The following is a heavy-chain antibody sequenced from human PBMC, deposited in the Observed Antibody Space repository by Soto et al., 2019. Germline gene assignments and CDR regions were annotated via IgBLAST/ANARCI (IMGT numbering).Heavy chain of an antibody. CDR2: VVPILGMA. Sequence: QVQLVQSGAEVKKPGSSVKVSCEASGATFSSYSFSWVRQAPGQGLEWMGRVVPILGMANYAQKFQGRVTITADKSTSTVYMEMRSLRSDDTAVYYCARGGAVVVPGSVDRHNWFDPWGQGTLVTVSS. V-gene: IGHV1-69*02. CDR1: GATFSSYS. J-gene: IGHJ5*02. D-gene: IGHD2-2*01. CDR3: ARGGAVVVPGSVDRHNWFDP.